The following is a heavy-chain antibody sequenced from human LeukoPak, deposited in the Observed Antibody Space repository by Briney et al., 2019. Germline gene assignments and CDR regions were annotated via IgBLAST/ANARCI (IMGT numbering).Heavy chain of an antibody. Sequence: GGSLRLSCAASGFTFSDYYMSWVRQVPGKGLEWISYINIGSDYTNYADSVRGRFTISRDNAKNSLYLQMNSLRDEDTAVYYCARDNSGRNYFEYWGQGTLVTVSS. D-gene: IGHD6-19*01. CDR3: ARDNSGRNYFEY. CDR2: INIGSDYT. CDR1: GFTFSDYY. J-gene: IGHJ4*02. V-gene: IGHV3-11*05.